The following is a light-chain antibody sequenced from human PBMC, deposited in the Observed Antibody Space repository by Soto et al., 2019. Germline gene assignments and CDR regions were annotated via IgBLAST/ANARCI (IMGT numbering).Light chain of an antibody. V-gene: IGLV2-14*01. CDR1: SSDVGGYTY. Sequence: QSALTQPASVSGSPGQSITISGTGTSSDVGGYTYVSWYQQHPGKAPKLMIYEVSNRPSGVSNRFSGSKSGNTASLTISGLQAEDEADYYCSSYTSSSTLVFGTGTKVTVL. CDR3: SSYTSSSTLV. J-gene: IGLJ1*01. CDR2: EVS.